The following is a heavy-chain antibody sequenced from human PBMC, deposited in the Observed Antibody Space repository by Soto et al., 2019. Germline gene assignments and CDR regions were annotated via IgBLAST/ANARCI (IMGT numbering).Heavy chain of an antibody. D-gene: IGHD6-19*01. V-gene: IGHV6-1*01. CDR3: ARGGQWLLY. J-gene: IGHJ4*02. CDR1: GDSVSGDSTA. Sequence: PSQTLSLTCDISGDSVSGDSTAWGGSRQSPSRGLEWLGRTYYKSKWFYNYAVSVRSRIAIKSDTSKNQFSLQLNSVTPEDTAVYFCARGGQWLLYWGQGTLVTVSS. CDR2: TYYKSKWFY.